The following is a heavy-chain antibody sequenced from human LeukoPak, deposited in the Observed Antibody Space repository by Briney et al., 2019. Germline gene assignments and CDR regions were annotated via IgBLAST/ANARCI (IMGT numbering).Heavy chain of an antibody. CDR1: GFTFSSYS. D-gene: IGHD6-6*01. J-gene: IGHJ4*02. Sequence: GGSLKLSCAASGFTFSSYSMNWVRQAPGKGLVWVSRISPTGSTTSYADSVKGRFTVSRDNAKNTLYLQVNNLRAEDTAVYYCARGPNSNWSGLDFWGQGTLLTVSS. V-gene: IGHV3-74*01. CDR3: ARGPNSNWSGLDF. CDR2: ISPTGSTT.